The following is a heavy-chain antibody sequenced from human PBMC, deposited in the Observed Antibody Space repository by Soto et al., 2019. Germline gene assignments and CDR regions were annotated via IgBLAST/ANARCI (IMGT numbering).Heavy chain of an antibody. CDR1: GNTFTYRY. J-gene: IGHJ4*02. CDR3: ASGGAGSGPFTWELPDH. CDR2: ITPFSGDA. V-gene: IGHV1-45*02. Sequence: QMQLVQSGAEVKKTGSSVTVSCKALGNTFTYRYLHWVRQAPGQALEWLGWITPFSGDAPYAQKFQERVTITRDRSINTAYMQMSSLRSEDTAMYFCASGGAGSGPFTWELPDHWGQGTLVTVSS. D-gene: IGHD1-26*01.